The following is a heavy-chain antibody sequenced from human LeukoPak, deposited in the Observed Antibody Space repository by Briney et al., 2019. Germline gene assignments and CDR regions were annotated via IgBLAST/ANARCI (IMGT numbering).Heavy chain of an antibody. CDR2: IYYSGST. V-gene: IGHV4-39*07. CDR1: GGSISSSSYY. Sequence: SETLSLTYTVSGGSISSSSYYWGWIRQPPGKGLEWIGSIYYSGSTYYNPSLKSRVTISVDTSKNQFSLKLSSVTAADTAVYYCARLLSGYDHCYFDYWGQGTLVTVSS. D-gene: IGHD5-12*01. J-gene: IGHJ4*02. CDR3: ARLLSGYDHCYFDY.